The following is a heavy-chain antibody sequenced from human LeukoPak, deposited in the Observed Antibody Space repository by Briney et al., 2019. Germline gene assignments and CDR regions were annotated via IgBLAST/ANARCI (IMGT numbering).Heavy chain of an antibody. CDR1: GGTFSSYV. D-gene: IGHD2-15*01. CDR3: ARAIEYCSGGSCYSHYFDY. CDR2: IIPIFGTA. J-gene: IGHJ4*02. Sequence: GASVKVSCKASGGTFSSYVISWVRQAPGQGLEWMGGIIPIFGTANYEQKFQGRVTITADESTSTAYMELSILRSEDTAVYYCARAIEYCSGGSCYSHYFDYWGQGTLVTVSS. V-gene: IGHV1-69*01.